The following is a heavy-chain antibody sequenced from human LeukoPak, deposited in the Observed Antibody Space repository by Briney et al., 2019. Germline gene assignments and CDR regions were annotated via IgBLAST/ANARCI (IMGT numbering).Heavy chain of an antibody. CDR3: AREQVVVGRGYYGMDV. Sequence: PGGSLRLSCAASGFTVSSNYMNWVRQAPGKGLEWVSVMYSGGSTSYGDSVKGRFTISRDNSMNTLYLQMNSLRVDDTAVYYCAREQVVVGRGYYGMDVWGQGTTVTVSS. J-gene: IGHJ6*02. CDR2: MYSGGST. D-gene: IGHD2-2*01. V-gene: IGHV3-66*01. CDR1: GFTVSSNY.